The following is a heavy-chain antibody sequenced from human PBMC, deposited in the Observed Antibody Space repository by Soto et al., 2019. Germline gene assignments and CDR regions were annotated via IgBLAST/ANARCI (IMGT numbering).Heavy chain of an antibody. V-gene: IGHV4-34*01. D-gene: IGHD6-19*01. CDR3: ARGLPVAGKLRYYYYYMDV. CDR2: INHSGST. Sequence: PSETLSLTCAVYGGSFSGYYWSWIRQPPGKGLEWIGEINHSGSTNYNPSLKSRVTISVDTSKNQFSLKLSSVTAADTAVYYCARGLPVAGKLRYYYYYMDVWGKGTTVTVSS. J-gene: IGHJ6*03. CDR1: GGSFSGYY.